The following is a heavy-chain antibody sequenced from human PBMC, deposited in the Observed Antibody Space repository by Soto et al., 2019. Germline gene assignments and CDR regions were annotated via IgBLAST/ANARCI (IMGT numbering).Heavy chain of an antibody. CDR2: ISYDGSNK. D-gene: IGHD3-22*01. CDR1: GFTFSSYA. CDR3: ARDLSSGYYPGY. J-gene: IGHJ4*02. Sequence: GGSLRLSCAASGFTFSSYAMHWVRQAPGKGLEWVAVISYDGSNKYYADSVKGRFTISRDNSKNTLYLQMNSLRAGDTAVYYCARDLSSGYYPGYWGQGTLVTVSS. V-gene: IGHV3-30-3*01.